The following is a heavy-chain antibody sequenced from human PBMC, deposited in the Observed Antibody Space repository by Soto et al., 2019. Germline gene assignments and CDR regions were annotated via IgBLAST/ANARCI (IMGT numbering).Heavy chain of an antibody. J-gene: IGHJ4*02. V-gene: IGHV3-49*04. D-gene: IGHD3-16*01. CDR3: TRASSLDFDF. CDR2: IRRNADGGTT. CDR1: GFTFGDYA. Sequence: GSLRLSCTTSGFTFGDYALSLVRQTPGKGLECVCFIRRNADGGTTDYAASVKGRFTISRDDSKSIAYLQMNSLRTEDTALYYCTRASSLDFDFWGQGTLVTVSS.